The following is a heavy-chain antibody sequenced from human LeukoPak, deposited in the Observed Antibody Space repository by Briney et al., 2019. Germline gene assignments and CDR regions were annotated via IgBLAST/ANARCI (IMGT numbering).Heavy chain of an antibody. CDR3: ASAIATTLSIVVVPAASFDY. V-gene: IGHV1-69*05. Sequence: SVKVSCKASGGTFSSYAISWVRQAPGQGLEWMGGIIPIFGTANYAQKFQGRVTITTDESTSTAYMELSSLRSEDTAVYYCASAIATTLSIVVVPAASFDYWGQGTLVTVSS. CDR1: GGTFSSYA. J-gene: IGHJ4*02. D-gene: IGHD2-2*01. CDR2: IIPIFGTA.